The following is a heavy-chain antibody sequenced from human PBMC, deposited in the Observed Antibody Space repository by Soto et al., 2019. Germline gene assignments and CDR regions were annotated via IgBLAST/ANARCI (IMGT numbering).Heavy chain of an antibody. V-gene: IGHV3-9*01. CDR3: AKDRRGYYGSGSLDY. Sequence: EVQLVESGGGLVQPGGSLRLSCVGSGFTYEDSAMHWVRQVSGKGLEWVSGIGWNSGSVGYVDSVKGRFTISRDNAKNSLYLQMNSLRPDDTALYYCAKDRRGYYGSGSLDYWGLGTLVTVSS. CDR2: IGWNSGSV. CDR1: GFTYEDSA. D-gene: IGHD3-10*01. J-gene: IGHJ4*02.